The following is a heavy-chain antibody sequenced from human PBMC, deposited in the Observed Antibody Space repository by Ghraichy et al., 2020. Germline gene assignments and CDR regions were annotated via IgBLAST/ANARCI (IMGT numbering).Heavy chain of an antibody. V-gene: IGHV1-18*01. D-gene: IGHD2-2*01. Sequence: APVKVSCKASGYTFTSYGISWVRQAPGQGLEWMGWISAYNGNTNYAQKLQGRVTMTTDTSTSTAYMELRSLRSDDTAVYYCARDLGTSCYDGDLQCYYYGMDVWGQGTTVTVSS. CDR1: GYTFTSYG. CDR2: ISAYNGNT. CDR3: ARDLGTSCYDGDLQCYYYGMDV. J-gene: IGHJ6*02.